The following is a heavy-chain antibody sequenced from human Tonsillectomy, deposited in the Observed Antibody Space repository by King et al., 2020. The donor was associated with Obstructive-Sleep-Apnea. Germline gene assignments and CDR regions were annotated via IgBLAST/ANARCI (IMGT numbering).Heavy chain of an antibody. J-gene: IGHJ4*02. CDR3: VRVWRGYYFDS. CDR2: IRNKAYTYST. D-gene: IGHD3-10*01. Sequence: VQLVDSGGGLVPPGGSLRLSCAASGFIFSYHHMDWARQVPGKGLELIGRIRNKAYTYSTEYAASLKGRFTISRDDSNYSLYLQMNSLKTEDTAIYYCVRVWRGYYFDSWGQGTLVTVSS. V-gene: IGHV3-72*01. CDR1: GFIFSYHH.